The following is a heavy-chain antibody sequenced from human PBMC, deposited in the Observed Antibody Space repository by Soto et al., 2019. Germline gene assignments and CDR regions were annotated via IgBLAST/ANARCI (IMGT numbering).Heavy chain of an antibody. CDR3: AREVVGGYQFSSAGMDV. CDR2: IYYSGST. CDR1: GGSISSGDYY. J-gene: IGHJ6*02. V-gene: IGHV4-30-4*01. D-gene: IGHD6-19*01. Sequence: KTSETLSLTCTVSGGSISSGDYYWSWIRQPPGKGLEWIGYIYYSGSTYYNPSLKSRVTISVDTSKNQFSLKLSSVTAADTAVYYCAREVVGGYQFSSAGMDVWGQGTTVTVSS.